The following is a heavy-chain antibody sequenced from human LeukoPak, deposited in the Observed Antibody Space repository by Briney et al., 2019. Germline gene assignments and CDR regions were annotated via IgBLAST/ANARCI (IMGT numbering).Heavy chain of an antibody. D-gene: IGHD3-10*01. CDR3: ARDTYYYGSGSYSYDY. CDR2: IYTSGST. J-gene: IGHJ4*02. Sequence: PSQTLSLTCTVSGGSISSGSYYWSWIRQPAGKGLEWIGRIYTSGSTNYNPSLKSRVTISVDTSKNQFSLKLSSVTAADTAVYYCARDTYYYGSGSYSYDYWGQGTLVTVSS. V-gene: IGHV4-61*02. CDR1: GGSISSGSYY.